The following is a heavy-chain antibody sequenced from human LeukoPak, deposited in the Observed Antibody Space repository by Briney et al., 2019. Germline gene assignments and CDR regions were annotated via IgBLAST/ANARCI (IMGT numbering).Heavy chain of an antibody. CDR1: GFSFRDFA. CDR3: AKILRPVTSFPQFYFFGMDV. J-gene: IGHJ6*04. D-gene: IGHD4-17*01. CDR2: VSGTGNDT. V-gene: IGHV3-23*01. Sequence: PGGSLRLSCAASGFSFRDFAMTWVRQPPGKGLEWVSSVSGTGNDTYYSHTVKGRLTMSRDKSENTLDLQMNSLRVEDTAVYYCAKILRPVTSFPQFYFFGMDVWGKGATVTVSS.